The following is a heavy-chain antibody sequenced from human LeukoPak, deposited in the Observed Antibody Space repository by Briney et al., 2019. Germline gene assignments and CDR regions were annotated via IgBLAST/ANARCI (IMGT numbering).Heavy chain of an antibody. Sequence: PGGSLRLSCAASGFTVSTTYMSWVRQAPGKGLEWVSSISSSSSYIYYADSVKGRFTISRDNAKSSLYLQMNSLRAEDTAVYYCARTYYDFWSGYSDDAFDIWGQGTMVTVSS. CDR3: ARTYYDFWSGYSDDAFDI. V-gene: IGHV3-21*01. J-gene: IGHJ3*02. CDR1: GFTVSTTY. D-gene: IGHD3-3*01. CDR2: ISSSSSYI.